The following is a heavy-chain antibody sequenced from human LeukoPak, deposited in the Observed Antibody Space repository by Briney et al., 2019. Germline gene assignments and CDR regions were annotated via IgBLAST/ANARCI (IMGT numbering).Heavy chain of an antibody. CDR2: INPSGGST. D-gene: IGHD4-23*01. CDR1: GYTFTNYG. Sequence: ASVKVSCKASGYTFTNYGISWVRQAPGQGLEWMGIINPSGGSTSYAQKFQGRVTMTRDTSTSTDYMELSSLRSEDTAVYYCARDNSVEDTAWWFDPWGQGTLVTVSS. J-gene: IGHJ5*02. V-gene: IGHV1-46*01. CDR3: ARDNSVEDTAWWFDP.